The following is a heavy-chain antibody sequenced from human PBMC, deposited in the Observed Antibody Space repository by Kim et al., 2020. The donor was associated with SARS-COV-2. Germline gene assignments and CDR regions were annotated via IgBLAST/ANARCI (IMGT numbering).Heavy chain of an antibody. CDR2: MNPNSGNT. D-gene: IGHD2-15*01. CDR3: ARTYCSGGSCYSVTDY. Sequence: ASVKVSCKASGYTFTSYDINWVRQATGQGLEWMGWMNPNSGNTGYAQKFQGRVTMTRNTSISTAYMELSSLRSEDTAVYYCARTYCSGGSCYSVTDYWGQGTLVTVSS. J-gene: IGHJ4*02. CDR1: GYTFTSYD. V-gene: IGHV1-8*01.